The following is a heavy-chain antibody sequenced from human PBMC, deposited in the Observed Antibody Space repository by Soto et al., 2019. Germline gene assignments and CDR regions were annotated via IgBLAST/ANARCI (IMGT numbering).Heavy chain of an antibody. CDR1: GSIFSGYG. Sequence: QKYLVESGGGVVQPGGSLRLSCVASGSIFSGYGMHWVRQAPGKGLEWVAVIWYDGSNKYYADSVKGRFTISRDNSKNMQYRQMDSLEAEDKDVDCGARDGIGGTGFGRCCDYWGQGTLVTVSS. CDR3: ARDGIGGTGFGRCCDY. V-gene: IGHV3-33*01. J-gene: IGHJ4*02. D-gene: IGHD1-7*01. CDR2: IWYDGSNK.